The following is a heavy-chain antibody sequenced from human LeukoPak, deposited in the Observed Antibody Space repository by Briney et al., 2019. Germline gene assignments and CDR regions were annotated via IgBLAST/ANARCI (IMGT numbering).Heavy chain of an antibody. Sequence: ASVKVSCKVSGYTLTELSMHWVRQAPGKGLEWMGGFDPEDGETIYAQKFQGRVTITADESTSTAYMELSSLRSEDTAVYYCAKVGAYDYWGQGTLVTVSS. D-gene: IGHD1-26*01. V-gene: IGHV1-24*01. J-gene: IGHJ4*02. CDR3: AKVGAYDY. CDR1: GYTLTELS. CDR2: FDPEDGET.